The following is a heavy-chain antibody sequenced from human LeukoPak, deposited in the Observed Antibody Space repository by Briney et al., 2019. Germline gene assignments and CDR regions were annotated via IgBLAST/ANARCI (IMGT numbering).Heavy chain of an antibody. CDR1: GYTFTGYY. Sequence: GASVKVSCKASGYTFTGYYMHWVRQAPRQGLEWMGWINPNSGGTNYAQKFQGRVNMTRDTSISTAYMELSRLRSDDTAVYYCARGAGYSSGWYDYWGQGTLVTVSS. J-gene: IGHJ4*02. CDR3: ARGAGYSSGWYDY. V-gene: IGHV1-2*02. CDR2: INPNSGGT. D-gene: IGHD6-19*01.